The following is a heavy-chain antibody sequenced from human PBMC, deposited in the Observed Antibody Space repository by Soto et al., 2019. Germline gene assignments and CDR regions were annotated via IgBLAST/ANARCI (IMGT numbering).Heavy chain of an antibody. CDR1: GFTFSSYA. CDR3: AREYKGISNNWFDL. J-gene: IGHJ5*02. D-gene: IGHD1-20*01. V-gene: IGHV3-30-3*01. CDR2: ISYDGSNK. Sequence: GGSLRLSCAASGFTFSSYAMHWVRQAPGKGLEWVAVISYDGSNKYYADSVKGRFTISRDNSKNSLYLQMSSLRAEDTAVYYCAREYKGISNNWFDLWGQGTLVTVSS.